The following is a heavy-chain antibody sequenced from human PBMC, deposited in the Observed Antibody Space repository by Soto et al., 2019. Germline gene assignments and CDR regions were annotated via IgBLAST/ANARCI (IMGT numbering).Heavy chain of an antibody. CDR3: AASIFYYGMDV. V-gene: IGHV5-51*01. J-gene: IGHJ6*02. CDR2: FXPXXXXX. CDR1: GYTFTNYW. Sequence: GESLKISCKGSGYTFTNYWICWVRQMPGKGPEWMGIFXPXXXXXKXXPSFQGQVTISADKSITTTYLQWSSLKASDTAIYYCAASIFYYGMDVWGQGTTVTVSS.